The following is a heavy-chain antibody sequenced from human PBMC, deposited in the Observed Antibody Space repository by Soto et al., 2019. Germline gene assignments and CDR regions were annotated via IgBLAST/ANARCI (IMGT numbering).Heavy chain of an antibody. CDR1: GGSVSSSGSY. D-gene: IGHD6-6*01. J-gene: IGHJ4*02. Sequence: QLQLQESGPGLVKPSETLSLTCTVSGGSVSSSGSYWGWIRQPPGKGLEWIGSVQNSGNTYYNPSLKSRVTISVDTSKNQFSLNLSSVTAADTSVYYCARGLSSPSAAGVWGQGTLVTVSS. CDR2: VQNSGNT. V-gene: IGHV4-39*01. CDR3: ARGLSSPSAAGV.